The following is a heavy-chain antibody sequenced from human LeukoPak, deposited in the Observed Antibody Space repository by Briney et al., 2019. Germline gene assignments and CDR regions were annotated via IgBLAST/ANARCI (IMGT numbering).Heavy chain of an antibody. J-gene: IGHJ4*02. CDR3: ARTKYDSSGYYYRY. D-gene: IGHD3-22*01. V-gene: IGHV1-2*02. CDR2: INPNSGGT. CDR1: GYTFTGYY. Sequence: ASVKVSCKASGYTFTGYYMHWVRQAPGQGLAWMGWINPNSGGTNYAQKFQGRVTMTRDTSISTAYMELSRLRSDDTAVYYCARTKYDSSGYYYRYWGQGTLVTVSS.